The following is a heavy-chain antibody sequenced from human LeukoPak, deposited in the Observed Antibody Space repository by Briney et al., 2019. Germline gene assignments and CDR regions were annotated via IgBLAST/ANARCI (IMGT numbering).Heavy chain of an antibody. CDR3: ARDPQINAFDI. CDR1: GFIFSNYA. J-gene: IGHJ3*02. CDR2: ISGRDGAT. Sequence: PGGSLRLSCAASGFIFSNYAMNWVRQVPGKGLQWVSSISGRDGATYYADSVKGRFAISRDNSKNTLYLQMNSLRAEDTAVYYCARDPQINAFDIWGQGTMVTVSS. V-gene: IGHV3-23*01.